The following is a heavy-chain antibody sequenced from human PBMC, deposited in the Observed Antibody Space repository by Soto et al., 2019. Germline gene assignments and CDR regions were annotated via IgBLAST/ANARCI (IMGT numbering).Heavy chain of an antibody. CDR2: ISGSGGST. Sequence: GSLRLSCAASGFTFSSYAMSWVRQAPGKGLEWVSAISGSGGSTYYADSVKGRFTISRDNSKNTLYLQMNSLRAEDTAVYYCAKYSRWIRLDFLAYFDYWGQGTLVTVYS. V-gene: IGHV3-23*01. CDR3: AKYSRWIRLDFLAYFDY. CDR1: GFTFSSYA. J-gene: IGHJ4*02. D-gene: IGHD5-12*01.